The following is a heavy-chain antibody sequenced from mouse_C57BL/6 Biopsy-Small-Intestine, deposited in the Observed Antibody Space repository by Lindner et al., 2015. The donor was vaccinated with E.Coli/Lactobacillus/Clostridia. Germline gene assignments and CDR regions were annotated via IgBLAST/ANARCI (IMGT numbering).Heavy chain of an antibody. V-gene: IGHV1-54*01. Sequence: VQLQESGAELVRPGTSVKVSCKAPGYAFTNYLIEWVKQRPGQGLEWIGVINPGSGGTNYNEKFKGKATLTADKSSSTAYMQLSSLTSEDSAVYFCARGATGNYFDYWGQGTTLTVSS. D-gene: IGHD3-1*01. CDR2: INPGSGGT. CDR3: ARGATGNYFDY. CDR1: GYAFTNYL. J-gene: IGHJ2*01.